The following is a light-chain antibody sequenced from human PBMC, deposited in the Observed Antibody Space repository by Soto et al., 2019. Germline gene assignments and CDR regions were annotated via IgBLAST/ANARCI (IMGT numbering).Light chain of an antibody. J-gene: IGKJ4*01. CDR2: DAS. Sequence: DLQMTQSPPSLSASVGDRVTVTCRASHDIGNSLAWYQQRPGKSPGLLIYDASSLQSVVSPRFSGSGSGTYFTLAINSLRAEEFGTFDCPHYQCAPLTFGGGTKVEV. V-gene: IGKV1-27*01. CDR1: HDIGNS. CDR3: PHYQCAPLT.